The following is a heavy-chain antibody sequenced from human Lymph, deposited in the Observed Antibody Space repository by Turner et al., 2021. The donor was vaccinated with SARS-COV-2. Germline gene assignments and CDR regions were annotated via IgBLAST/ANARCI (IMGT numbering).Heavy chain of an antibody. CDR3: ARVGVRFEWSDGYHYYYAMDV. CDR1: GFTFSSYW. CDR2: IKQDGSEK. Sequence: EVQLVESGGGLVQPGGSLRLSWAASGFTFSSYWMSWVRQAQGKGLEWVANIKQDGSEKYYVDSVKGRFTISRDNAKNSLYLQMTSLRADDTAVYFCARVGVRFEWSDGYHYYYAMDVWGQGTTVTVSS. V-gene: IGHV3-7*03. D-gene: IGHD3-3*01. J-gene: IGHJ6*02.